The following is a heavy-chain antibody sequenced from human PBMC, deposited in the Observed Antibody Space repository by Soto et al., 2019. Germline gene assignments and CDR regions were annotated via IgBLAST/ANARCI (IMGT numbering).Heavy chain of an antibody. CDR2: IYYSGST. Sequence: QVQLQESGPGLVKPSETLSLTCTVSGGSISSYYWSWIRQPPGKGLEWIGYIYYSGSTNYNPSLKSRVTISVDTSKNQFSLKLSSVTAADTAVYYCARAPLVLAAAWGWYFDLWGRGTLVTVSS. J-gene: IGHJ2*01. CDR3: ARAPLVLAAAWGWYFDL. D-gene: IGHD6-13*01. CDR1: GGSISSYY. V-gene: IGHV4-59*08.